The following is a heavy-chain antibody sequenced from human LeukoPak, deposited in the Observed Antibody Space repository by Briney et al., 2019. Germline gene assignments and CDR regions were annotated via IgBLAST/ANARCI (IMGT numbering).Heavy chain of an antibody. J-gene: IGHJ4*02. Sequence: GVSLRLSCAASGFTFTSYCMTWVRQAPGKGLEWVAAISHSRRYIYYADSVKGRFTISGDNAKNSLYLKMNSLRAEDTAVYYCANINFDYLDNYWGQGTLVTVSS. V-gene: IGHV3-21*01. CDR3: ANINFDYLDNY. CDR1: GFTFTSYC. D-gene: IGHD3-9*01. CDR2: ISHSRRYI.